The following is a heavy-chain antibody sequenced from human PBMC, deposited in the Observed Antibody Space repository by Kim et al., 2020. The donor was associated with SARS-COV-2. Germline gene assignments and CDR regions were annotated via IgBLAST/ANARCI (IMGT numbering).Heavy chain of an antibody. J-gene: IGHJ3*02. CDR3: ARAAAAGHDAFDI. D-gene: IGHD6-13*01. V-gene: IGHV3-11*01. CDR2: ISSSGSTI. CDR1: GFTFSDYY. Sequence: GGSLRLSCAASGFTFSDYYMSWIRQAPGKGLEWVSYISSSGSTIYYADSVKGRFTISRDNAKNSLYLQMNSLRAEDTAVYYCARAAAAGHDAFDIWGQGTMVTVSS.